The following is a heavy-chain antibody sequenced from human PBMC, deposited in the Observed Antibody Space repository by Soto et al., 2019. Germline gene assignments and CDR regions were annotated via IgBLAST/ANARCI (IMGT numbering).Heavy chain of an antibody. J-gene: IGHJ6*04. D-gene: IGHD2-15*01. Sequence: PGESLNISCPGSGYRFNSHLISLVRQRPGKGMEWLGRIEHSDPYTNYSPSFQGHVTISGDKSISTAYLQWSSLKASDTAMYYCARGINLSEEGMDVWGKGTTGTV. V-gene: IGHV5-10-1*01. CDR1: GYRFNSHL. CDR2: IEHSDPYT. CDR3: ARGINLSEEGMDV.